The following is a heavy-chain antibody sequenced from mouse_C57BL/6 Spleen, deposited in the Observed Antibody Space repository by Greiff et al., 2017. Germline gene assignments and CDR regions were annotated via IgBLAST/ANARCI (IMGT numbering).Heavy chain of an antibody. V-gene: IGHV1-69*01. CDR3: ARGGGSSYGYFDV. CDR2: IDPSDSYT. J-gene: IGHJ1*03. CDR1: GYTFTSYW. Sequence: QVQLQQPGAELVMPGASVKLSCKASGYTFTSYWMHWVKQRPGQGLEWIGEIDPSDSYTNYNQKFKGKSTLTVDKSSSTAYMQLSSLTSEDSAVYDGARGGGSSYGYFDVWGTGTTVTVSS. D-gene: IGHD1-1*01.